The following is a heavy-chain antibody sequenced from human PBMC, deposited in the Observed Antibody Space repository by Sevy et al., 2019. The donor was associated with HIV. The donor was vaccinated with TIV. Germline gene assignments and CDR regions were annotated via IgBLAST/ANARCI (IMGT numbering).Heavy chain of an antibody. CDR1: GYTFTSYA. D-gene: IGHD4-17*01. CDR3: ARGPVQLGGDYPFFDY. Sequence: ASVKVSCKASGYTFTSYAMHWVRHAPGQRLEWMGWINDGNGNTKYSQKFQGRVTITRDTSASTAYMELSSLRSEDTAVYYCARGPVQLGGDYPFFDYWGQGTLVTVSS. V-gene: IGHV1-3*01. CDR2: INDGNGNT. J-gene: IGHJ4*02.